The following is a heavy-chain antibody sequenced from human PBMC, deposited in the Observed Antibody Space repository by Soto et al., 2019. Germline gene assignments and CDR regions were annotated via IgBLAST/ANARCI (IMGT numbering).Heavy chain of an antibody. CDR2: IYSGGAT. Sequence: GGSLRLSCAASGFSVSSSHMIWVRQAPGKGLEWVSVIYSGGATYYAVSVKGRFTISRGRSKNTVYLQMDGLRTEDTAVYHCAKLGPYGSESYSFRYNWIDPWGQGTLVTVSS. CDR3: AKLGPYGSESYSFRYNWIDP. V-gene: IGHV3-53*01. CDR1: GFSVSSSH. J-gene: IGHJ5*02. D-gene: IGHD3-10*01.